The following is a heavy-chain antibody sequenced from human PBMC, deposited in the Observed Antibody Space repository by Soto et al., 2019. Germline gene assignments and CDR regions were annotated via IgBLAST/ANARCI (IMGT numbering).Heavy chain of an antibody. J-gene: IGHJ3*01. Sequence: QVQLVQSGAEVKQPGASVKVSCKASGYTFTSRSLNGVRQAPGQGLEWMGWISVDNGNTNYAPKLQGRVTMTADTPTSTAYMELRSLSSDDPAVYSCAGSHPGSGYSSAFDLWGQGTMVTVSS. CDR3: AGSHPGSGYSSAFDL. D-gene: IGHD3-22*01. CDR2: ISVDNGNT. CDR1: GYTFTSRS. V-gene: IGHV1-18*04.